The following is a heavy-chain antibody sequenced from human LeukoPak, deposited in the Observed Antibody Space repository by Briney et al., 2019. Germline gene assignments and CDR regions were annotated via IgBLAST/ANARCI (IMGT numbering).Heavy chain of an antibody. Sequence: PGGSLRLSCAASGFTFSSYGIHWVRQAPGKGLEWVAFIRYDGSNKYYADSVKGRFTISRDNSKNTLYLQMNSLRAEDTAVYYCGGYYFDYWGQGTLVTVSS. CDR2: IRYDGSNK. V-gene: IGHV3-30*02. CDR3: GGYYFDY. CDR1: GFTFSSYG. J-gene: IGHJ4*02.